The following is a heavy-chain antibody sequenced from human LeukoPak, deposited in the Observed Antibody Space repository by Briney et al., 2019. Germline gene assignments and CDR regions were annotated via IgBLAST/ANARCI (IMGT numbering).Heavy chain of an antibody. CDR1: GGTFSSYA. CDR2: IIPIFGTA. D-gene: IGHD2-2*01. Sequence: ASVKVSCKASGGTFSSYAIDWVRQAPGQGLEWMGGIIPIFGTANYAQKFQGRVTITADESTSTAYMELSSLRSEDTAVYYCARDSDCSSTSCYFVTYYGMDVWGQGTTVTVSS. J-gene: IGHJ6*02. CDR3: ARDSDCSSTSCYFVTYYGMDV. V-gene: IGHV1-69*13.